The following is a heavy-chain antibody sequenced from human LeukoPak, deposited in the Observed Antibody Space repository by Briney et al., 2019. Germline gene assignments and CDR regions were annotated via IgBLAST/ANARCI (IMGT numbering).Heavy chain of an antibody. D-gene: IGHD3-3*01. J-gene: IGHJ5*02. CDR2: INPNSGGT. Sequence: ASVKVSCKASGYTFTGYYMHWVRQAPGQGLEWMGWINPNSGGTNYAQKLQGRVTLTTDTSTSTAYMDLTSLRSDDTAVYYCARVDAREPITIFVPTRGNWFDPWSQGTLVTVSS. CDR3: ARVDAREPITIFVPTRGNWFDP. CDR1: GYTFTGYY. V-gene: IGHV1-2*02.